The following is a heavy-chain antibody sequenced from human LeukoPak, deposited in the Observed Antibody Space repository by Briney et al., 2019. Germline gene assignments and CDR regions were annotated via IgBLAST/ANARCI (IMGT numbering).Heavy chain of an antibody. D-gene: IGHD6-19*01. CDR1: GGAISSSGYF. Sequence: SETLSLTCAVSGGAISSSGYFWSWIRQHPGKGPDWIGYIYHSGSAYYNPSLKSRVIISVDTSKNQFSLKLSSVTAADTAVYYCASNRITVAKFDYWGQGTLVTVSS. CDR2: IYHSGSA. CDR3: ASNRITVAKFDY. J-gene: IGHJ4*02. V-gene: IGHV4-31*11.